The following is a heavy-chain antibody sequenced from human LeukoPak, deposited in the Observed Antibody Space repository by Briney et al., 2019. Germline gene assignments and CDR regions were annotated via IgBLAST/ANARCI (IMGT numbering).Heavy chain of an antibody. Sequence: PSETLSLTCAVYGGSFSGYYWSWIRQPPGKGLEWIGEINHSGSTNYNPSLKSRVTISVDTSKNQFSPKLSSMTAADTAAYYCARGAPRDVLRYFDWLLYDAFDIWGQGTMVTVSS. CDR1: GGSFSGYY. J-gene: IGHJ3*02. V-gene: IGHV4-34*01. CDR3: ARGAPRDVLRYFDWLLYDAFDI. CDR2: INHSGST. D-gene: IGHD3-9*01.